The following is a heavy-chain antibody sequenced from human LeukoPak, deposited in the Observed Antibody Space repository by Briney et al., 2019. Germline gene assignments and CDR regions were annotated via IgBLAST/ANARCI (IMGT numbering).Heavy chain of an antibody. CDR1: GFTFSGYA. CDR2: ISGSGGST. D-gene: IGHD4-17*01. V-gene: IGHV3-23*01. Sequence: GGSLRLSCAASGFTFSGYARSWFRQAPGKGLEGVSAISGSGGSTYYADSVKGRFTISRDNSKNTLYLQMNSLRAEDTAVYYCAKVAYGDYFDYWGQGTLVTVSS. J-gene: IGHJ4*02. CDR3: AKVAYGDYFDY.